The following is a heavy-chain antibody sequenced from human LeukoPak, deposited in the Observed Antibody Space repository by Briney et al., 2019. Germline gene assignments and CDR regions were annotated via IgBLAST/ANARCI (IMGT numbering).Heavy chain of an antibody. CDR1: GFTVSSNY. D-gene: IGHD3-22*01. J-gene: IGHJ4*02. Sequence: GGSLRLSCAASGFTVSSNYMSWVRQAPGKGLEWVSVIYSGGSTYYADSVKGRFTISRDNSKNTLYLQMNSLRAEDTAVYYCARVLDYYDSSGFDYWGQGTLVTVFS. CDR3: ARVLDYYDSSGFDY. V-gene: IGHV3-66*01. CDR2: IYSGGST.